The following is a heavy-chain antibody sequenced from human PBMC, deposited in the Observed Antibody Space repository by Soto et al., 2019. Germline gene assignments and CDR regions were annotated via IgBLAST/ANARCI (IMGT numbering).Heavy chain of an antibody. CDR1: GFTFSSYA. V-gene: IGHV3-30-3*01. Sequence: GGSLRLFCAASGFTFSSYAMHWVRQAPGKGLEWVAVISYDGSNKYYADSVKGRFTISRDNSKNTLYLQMNSLRAEDTAVYYCASLPTVTTRYGMDVWGQGTTVTVSS. J-gene: IGHJ6*02. D-gene: IGHD4-4*01. CDR2: ISYDGSNK. CDR3: ASLPTVTTRYGMDV.